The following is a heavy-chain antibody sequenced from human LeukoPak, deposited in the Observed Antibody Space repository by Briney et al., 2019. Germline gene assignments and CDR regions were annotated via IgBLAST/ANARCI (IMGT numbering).Heavy chain of an antibody. V-gene: IGHV4-34*09. CDR2: IYYSGST. J-gene: IGHJ4*02. Sequence: SETLSLTCAVYGGSFSGYYWSWIRQPPGKGLEWIGYIYYSGSTYYNPSLKSRVTISVDTSKNQFSLKLSSVTAADTAVYYCAREPYSSSHYFDYWGQGTLVTVSS. D-gene: IGHD6-6*01. CDR1: GGSFSGYY. CDR3: AREPYSSSHYFDY.